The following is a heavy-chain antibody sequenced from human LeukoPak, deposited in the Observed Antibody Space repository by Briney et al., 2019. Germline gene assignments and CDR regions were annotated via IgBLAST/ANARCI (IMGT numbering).Heavy chain of an antibody. CDR2: IYSGGST. D-gene: IGHD6-13*01. J-gene: IGHJ4*02. CDR3: AKERYTTSWYLADY. Sequence: GGSLRLSCAASGFIVSSNYMSWVRQAPGKGLEWVSIIYSGGSTYYADSVKGRFTISRDNAKNTLYLQMNSLRAEDTAVYYCAKERYTTSWYLADYWGQGTLVTVSS. CDR1: GFIVSSNY. V-gene: IGHV3-53*01.